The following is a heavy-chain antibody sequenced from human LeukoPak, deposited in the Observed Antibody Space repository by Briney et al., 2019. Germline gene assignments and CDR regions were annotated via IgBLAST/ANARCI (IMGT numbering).Heavy chain of an antibody. CDR1: GFTFSSYA. CDR2: ISYDGSNK. Sequence: GGSLRLSCAASGFTFSSYAMHWVRQAPGKGLEGVAVISYDGSNKYYADSVKGRFTISRDNSKNTLYLQMNSLRAEDTAVYYCARGYGSSWYGNWFDPWGQGTLVTVSS. J-gene: IGHJ5*02. CDR3: ARGYGSSWYGNWFDP. D-gene: IGHD6-13*01. V-gene: IGHV3-30*04.